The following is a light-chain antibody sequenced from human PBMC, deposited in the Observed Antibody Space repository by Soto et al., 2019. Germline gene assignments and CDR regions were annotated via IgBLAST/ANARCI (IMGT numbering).Light chain of an antibody. V-gene: IGKV3D-15*01. Sequence: IPLSAATLSVSAGERATLSCRASQRVDTYLGWYQQKPGQAPRLLIYDASARATGIPARFSGSGSGTDFTLTISSLQAEDLAVYYCQHRNSCPFTFGEGTKVDI. CDR3: QHRNSCPFT. CDR1: QRVDTY. J-gene: IGKJ4*01. CDR2: DAS.